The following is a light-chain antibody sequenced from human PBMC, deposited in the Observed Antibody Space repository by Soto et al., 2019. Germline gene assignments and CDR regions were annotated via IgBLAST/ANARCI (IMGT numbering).Light chain of an antibody. J-gene: IGLJ2*01. V-gene: IGLV2-14*03. CDR3: SSYTKSSTEV. CDR2: DVS. Sequence: QSALTQPASVSGSPGQSITISCTGTSSDVGAYNYVSWYQQHPGKAPKLMIYDVSNRPSGVSNRFSASKSGNTASLTISGLQAEDEADYYCSSYTKSSTEVFGGGTKVTVL. CDR1: SSDVGAYNY.